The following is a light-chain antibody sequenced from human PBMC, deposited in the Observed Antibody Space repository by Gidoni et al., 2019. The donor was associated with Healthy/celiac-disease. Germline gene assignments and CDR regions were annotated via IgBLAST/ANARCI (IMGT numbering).Light chain of an antibody. CDR2: DAS. Sequence: EIVLTQSSATLSLSPGERATLSCRASQSVSSYLAWYQQKPGQAPRLLIYDASNRATGIPARFSGSGSGTDFTLTISSLEPEEFAVYYCQQRSNWLWTFGQGTKVEIK. V-gene: IGKV3-11*01. J-gene: IGKJ1*01. CDR1: QSVSSY. CDR3: QQRSNWLWT.